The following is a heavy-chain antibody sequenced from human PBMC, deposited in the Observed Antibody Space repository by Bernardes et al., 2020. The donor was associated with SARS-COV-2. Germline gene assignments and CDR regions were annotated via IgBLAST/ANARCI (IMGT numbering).Heavy chain of an antibody. J-gene: IGHJ5*02. CDR3: ATTSVFGVEPNWFDP. Sequence: APGKGLEWMGGFDPEDGETIYAQKFQGRVTMTEDTSTDTAYMELNSLRSEDTAVYYCATTSVFGVEPNWFDPWGQGTLVTVSS. D-gene: IGHD3-3*01. V-gene: IGHV1-24*01. CDR2: FDPEDGET.